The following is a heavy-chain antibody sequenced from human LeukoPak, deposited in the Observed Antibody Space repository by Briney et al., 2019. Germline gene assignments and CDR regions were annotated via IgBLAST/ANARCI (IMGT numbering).Heavy chain of an antibody. V-gene: IGHV1-69*05. CDR1: GYTFTSYD. D-gene: IGHD4-17*01. J-gene: IGHJ4*02. Sequence: GASVKVSCKASGYTFTSYDINWVRQAPGQGLEWMGGIIPIFGTANYAQKFQGRVTITTDESTSTAYMELSSLRSEDTAVYYCARGGDSGGYGDYAVDYWGQGTLVTVSS. CDR3: ARGGDSGGYGDYAVDY. CDR2: IIPIFGTA.